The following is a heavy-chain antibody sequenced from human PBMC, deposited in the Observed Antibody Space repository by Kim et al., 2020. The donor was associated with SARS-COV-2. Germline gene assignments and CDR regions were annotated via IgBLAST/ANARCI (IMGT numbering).Heavy chain of an antibody. J-gene: IGHJ6*02. D-gene: IGHD2-15*01. V-gene: IGHV1-69*13. Sequence: SVKVSCKASGGTFSSYAISWVRQAPGQGLEWMGGIIPIFGTANYAQKFQGRVTITADESTSTAYMELSSLRSEDTAVYYCAREAHFVVPYYGMDVWGQGTTVTVSS. CDR3: AREAHFVVPYYGMDV. CDR1: GGTFSSYA. CDR2: IIPIFGTA.